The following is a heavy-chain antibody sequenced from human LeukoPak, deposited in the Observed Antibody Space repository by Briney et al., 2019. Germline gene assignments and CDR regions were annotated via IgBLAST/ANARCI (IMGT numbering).Heavy chain of an antibody. CDR1: GYTFTSYG. D-gene: IGHD3-22*01. Sequence: ASVKVSCKASGYTFTSYGISWVRRAPGQGLEWMGWISAYNGNTNYAQKLQGRVTMTTDTSTSTAYMELSSLRSEDTAVYYCARVVTRDYYDSSGFQHWGQGTLVTVSS. CDR2: ISAYNGNT. CDR3: ARVVTRDYYDSSGFQH. V-gene: IGHV1-18*01. J-gene: IGHJ1*01.